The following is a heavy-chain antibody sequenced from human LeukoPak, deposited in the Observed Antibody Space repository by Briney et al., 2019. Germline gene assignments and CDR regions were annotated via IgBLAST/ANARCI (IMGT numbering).Heavy chain of an antibody. Sequence: SETLSLTCAVYGGSFSGYYWSWIRQPPGKGLEWIGEINHSRSTNYNPSLKSRVTISVDTSKNQFSLKLSSVTAVDTAVYYCARPLKQQLVRGSWFDPWGQGTLVTVSS. CDR2: INHSRST. V-gene: IGHV4-34*01. J-gene: IGHJ5*02. CDR1: GGSFSGYY. D-gene: IGHD6-13*01. CDR3: ARPLKQQLVRGSWFDP.